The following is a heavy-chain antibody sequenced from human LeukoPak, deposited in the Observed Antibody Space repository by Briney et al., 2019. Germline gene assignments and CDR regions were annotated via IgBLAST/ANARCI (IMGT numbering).Heavy chain of an antibody. CDR2: ISGSGNTI. J-gene: IGHJ4*02. Sequence: GGSLRLSCVVSGFTFRGYSRNWVRQAPGKGLEWISYISGSGNTIFYTDSMKGRFTVSRDNAKNSLYLQMDSLRDGDTAVYYCTRGRPGHYYDYWGQGTLVTVSS. CDR1: GFTFRGYS. CDR3: TRGRPGHYYDY. V-gene: IGHV3-48*02.